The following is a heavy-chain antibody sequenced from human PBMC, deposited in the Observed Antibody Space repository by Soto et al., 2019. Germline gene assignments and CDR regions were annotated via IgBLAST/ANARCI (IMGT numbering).Heavy chain of an antibody. J-gene: IGHJ6*02. CDR2: IIPVFGTP. Sequence: QVQLVQSGAEVKKPGSSVKVSCKASGGSLSNYGISWVRQAPGQGLEWMGAIIPVFGTPNYAQKFQDRVSITADESTTTVYTEVRSLTSEDTAVYYCERGDATKIVVTSYYAMDVWGQGTTVTVSS. CDR3: ERGDATKIVVTSYYAMDV. V-gene: IGHV1-69*12. D-gene: IGHD3-22*01. CDR1: GGSLSNYG.